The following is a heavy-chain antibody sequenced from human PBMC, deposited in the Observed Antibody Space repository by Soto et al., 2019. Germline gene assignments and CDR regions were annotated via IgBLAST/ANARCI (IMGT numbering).Heavy chain of an antibody. CDR2: IGGSGGST. J-gene: IGHJ4*02. CDR3: ANGQYYYDSSAYFAY. Sequence: EVQLLESGGGLVQPGGSLRLSCAASGFTFSSYDMTWVRQAPGKGLEWVSAIGGSGGSTNYSDSVKGRFTISRDNAKNTLDMQTNGQRAEDTAVYYCANGQYYYDSSAYFAYWGQGTRVTVSS. V-gene: IGHV3-23*01. CDR1: GFTFSSYD. D-gene: IGHD3-22*01.